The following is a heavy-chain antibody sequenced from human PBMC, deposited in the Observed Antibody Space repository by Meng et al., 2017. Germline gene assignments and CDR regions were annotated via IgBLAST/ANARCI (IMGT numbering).Heavy chain of an antibody. CDR3: ATMVGGSYFYAFDI. V-gene: IGHV1-24*01. J-gene: IGHJ3*02. CDR1: GYTFTSYY. Sequence: ASVKVSCKASGYTFTSYYMHWVRQAPGKGLEWMGGFDPEDGETIYAQKFQGRVTMTEDTSTDTAYMELSSLRSEDTAVYYCATMVGGSYFYAFDIWGQGTMVTVSS. CDR2: FDPEDGET. D-gene: IGHD1-26*01.